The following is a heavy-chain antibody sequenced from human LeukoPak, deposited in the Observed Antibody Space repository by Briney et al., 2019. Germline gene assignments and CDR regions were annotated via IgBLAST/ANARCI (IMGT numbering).Heavy chain of an antibody. CDR1: GFTFSSYS. Sequence: GGSLRLSCAASGFTFSSYSMNWVRQAPGKGLEWVSPISSSSSYIYYADSVKGRFTISRDNSKNTLHLQLNSLRGEDTAVYYCAKDLTQWSKHYNYYMDVWGKGTTVTISS. D-gene: IGHD6-19*01. J-gene: IGHJ6*03. CDR3: AKDLTQWSKHYNYYMDV. CDR2: ISSSSSYI. V-gene: IGHV3-21*01.